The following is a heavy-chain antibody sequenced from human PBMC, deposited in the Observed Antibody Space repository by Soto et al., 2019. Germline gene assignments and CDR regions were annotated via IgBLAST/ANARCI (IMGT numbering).Heavy chain of an antibody. CDR3: ASSYYDSSPYYYYGMDV. D-gene: IGHD3-22*01. CDR2: IYYSGRT. CDR1: GRSISSVDYY. Sequence: QVRLQESGPGLVKPSQTLSLTCTVSGRSISSVDYYWSWIRQHPGKGLEWLGYIYYSGRTYYNSSLKSRVTISVDTSKNQFSLKLSSVTAADTAVYYCASSYYDSSPYYYYGMDVWGLGTTVTVSS. V-gene: IGHV4-31*04. J-gene: IGHJ6*02.